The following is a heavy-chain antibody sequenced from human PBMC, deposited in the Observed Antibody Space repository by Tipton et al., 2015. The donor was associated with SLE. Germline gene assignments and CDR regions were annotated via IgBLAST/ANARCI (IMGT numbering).Heavy chain of an antibody. Sequence: TLSLTCTVSGGSIRSGSYYWSWIRQTPGEGLEWIGEINHTGGTNYNPSLESRVTMSVYTSKNQFSLKLSSVTVADTAMYYCVRERKYVVRFRKLVAPDLWGPGTSITFSS. CDR2: INHTGGT. D-gene: IGHD6-6*01. J-gene: IGHJ3*01. V-gene: IGHV4-61*01. CDR3: VRERKYVVRFRKLVAPDL. CDR1: GGSIRSGSYY.